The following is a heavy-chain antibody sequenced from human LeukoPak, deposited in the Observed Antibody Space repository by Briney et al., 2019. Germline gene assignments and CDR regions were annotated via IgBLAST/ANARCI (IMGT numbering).Heavy chain of an antibody. J-gene: IGHJ4*01. CDR3: ARWRHDNGFDY. D-gene: IGHD1-1*01. Sequence: PGGSLRLSCGASGFTFSTYWMGWVRQAPGKGLEWVANIKEDGTEKYYVASVKGRFTISRDNAKNSLYLQTTSLRAEDTAVYYCARWRHDNGFDYWGHGTLVTVSS. V-gene: IGHV3-7*01. CDR1: GFTFSTYW. CDR2: IKEDGTEK.